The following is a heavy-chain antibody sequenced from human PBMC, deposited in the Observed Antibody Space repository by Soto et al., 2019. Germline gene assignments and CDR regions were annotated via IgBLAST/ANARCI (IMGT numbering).Heavy chain of an antibody. J-gene: IGHJ3*02. CDR3: ETGGIMIGGFDVFDI. CDR1: GFTFSNYD. CDR2: IGTAGNT. D-gene: IGHD3-16*01. V-gene: IGHV3-13*04. Sequence: GGSLRLSCAASGFTFSNYDMYWVRQASGKGLECVAAIGTAGNTYYPDSVKGRFTISRDNAKNSVFLQMSSLRAGDTAVYFCETGGIMIGGFDVFDIWGQGTMVTVS.